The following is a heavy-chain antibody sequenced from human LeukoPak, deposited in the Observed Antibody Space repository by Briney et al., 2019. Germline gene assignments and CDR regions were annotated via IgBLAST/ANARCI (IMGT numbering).Heavy chain of an antibody. V-gene: IGHV4-59*01. D-gene: IGHD6-13*01. CDR1: GGSISSYY. Sequence: SETLSLTCTVSGGSISSYYWSWIRQPPGKGLEWIGYIYYSGSTNYNPSLKSRVTISVDTSKNQFSLKLSSVTAADTAVYYCARAGYPQSFDYWGQGTLVTVSS. CDR2: IYYSGST. CDR3: ARAGYPQSFDY. J-gene: IGHJ4*02.